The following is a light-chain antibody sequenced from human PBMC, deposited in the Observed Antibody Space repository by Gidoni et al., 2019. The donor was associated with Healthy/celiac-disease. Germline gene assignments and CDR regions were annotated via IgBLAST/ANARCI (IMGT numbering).Light chain of an antibody. V-gene: IGLV2-14*01. CDR3: SSYTSSSPWV. CDR1: SSDVGGYNY. J-gene: IGLJ3*02. CDR2: DDS. Sequence: QLAPPQPVSVSPSPAHSITCSCTGTSSDVGGYNYDSWYQQHPGNAPKLMIYDDSNQPSGVSNRFSGCKSCDTASLTITGLQADEEADYYCSSYTSSSPWVFGGGTKLTVL.